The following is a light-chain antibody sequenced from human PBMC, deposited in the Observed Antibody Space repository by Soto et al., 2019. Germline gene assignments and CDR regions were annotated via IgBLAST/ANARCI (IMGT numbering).Light chain of an antibody. J-gene: IGKJ5*01. CDR2: KVS. CDR1: QSLVHSDGIAY. V-gene: IGKV2-30*02. CDR3: MQGTHWPIT. Sequence: DVVMTHSPLSLPVTLGQPASISCRSNQSLVHSDGIAYFSWFQQRPGRSPRRLIYKVSNRDSGVPARFSGSGSGTAFALKISRVEAEDVGVYYCMQGTHWPITFGQGTRLEIK.